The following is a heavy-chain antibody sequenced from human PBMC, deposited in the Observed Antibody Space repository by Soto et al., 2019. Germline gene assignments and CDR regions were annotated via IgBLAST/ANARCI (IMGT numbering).Heavy chain of an antibody. V-gene: IGHV3-33*01. CDR3: ARTLDYDYGDLTEDY. CDR1: GFTFSSYG. Sequence: QVQLVESGGGVVQPGRSLRLSCAASGFTFSSYGMHWVRQAPGKGLEWVAVIWYDGSIKNYADSVKGRFTISRDNSKNTLYLQMNSLRAEDTAVYYCARTLDYDYGDLTEDYWGKGTLVTVSS. CDR2: IWYDGSIK. J-gene: IGHJ4*02. D-gene: IGHD4-17*01.